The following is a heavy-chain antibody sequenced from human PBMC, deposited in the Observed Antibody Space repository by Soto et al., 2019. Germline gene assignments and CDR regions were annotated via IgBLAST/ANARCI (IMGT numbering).Heavy chain of an antibody. J-gene: IGHJ4*02. CDR1: GNSFTSYW. CDR3: ARQEYCSSTSCYKVDS. Sequence: PGESLKISCTGSGNSFTSYWIGCVRQMPGKGLEWMVIIYLGDSNTRYSPTFQGQVTISADRSICNAHLQWSSLKASDTAMYYCARQEYCSSTSCYKVDSWGQGPLVNVSS. D-gene: IGHD2-2*02. CDR2: IYLGDSNT. V-gene: IGHV5-51*01.